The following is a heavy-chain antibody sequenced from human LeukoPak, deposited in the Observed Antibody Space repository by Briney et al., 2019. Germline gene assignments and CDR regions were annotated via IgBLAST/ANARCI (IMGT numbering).Heavy chain of an antibody. Sequence: PSETLSLTCAVYGGSFSGYYWSWIRQPPGKGLEWIGEINHSGSTNYNPSLKSRVTTSVDTSRNQFSLKLSSVTAADTAVYYCARGRRYFGWLPYDYWGQGTLVTVSS. CDR3: ARGRRYFGWLPYDY. D-gene: IGHD3-9*01. J-gene: IGHJ4*02. CDR2: INHSGST. V-gene: IGHV4-34*01. CDR1: GGSFSGYY.